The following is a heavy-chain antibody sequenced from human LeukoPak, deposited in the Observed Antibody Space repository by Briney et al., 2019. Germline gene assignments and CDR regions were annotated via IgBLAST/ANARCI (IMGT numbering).Heavy chain of an antibody. CDR2: ISSSSSTI. D-gene: IGHD2-21*01. V-gene: IGHV3-48*01. Sequence: GGSLRLSCAASGFTFSSYSMNWVRQAPGKGLEWVSYISSSSSTIYYADSVKGRFTISRDNAKNSLYLQMNSLRAEDTAVYYCARGGFPSVEKRPLWAPPYWGQGTLVTVSS. CDR3: ARGGFPSVEKRPLWAPPY. CDR1: GFTFSSYS. J-gene: IGHJ4*02.